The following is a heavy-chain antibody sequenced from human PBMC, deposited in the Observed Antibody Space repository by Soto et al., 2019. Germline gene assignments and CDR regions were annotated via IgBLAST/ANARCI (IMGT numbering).Heavy chain of an antibody. V-gene: IGHV4-34*01. CDR3: ARDHGSRKYGMDV. Sequence: SETLSLTCAVYGGSFSGYYWSWIRQPPGKGLEWIGEINHSGSTNYNPSLKSRVTISVDTSKNQFSLKLSSVTAADTAVYYCARDHGSRKYGMDVWGQGTTVTVS. D-gene: IGHD3-10*01. J-gene: IGHJ6*02. CDR2: INHSGST. CDR1: GGSFSGYY.